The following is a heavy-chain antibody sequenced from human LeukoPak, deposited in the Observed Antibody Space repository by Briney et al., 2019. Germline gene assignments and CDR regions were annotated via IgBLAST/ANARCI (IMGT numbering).Heavy chain of an antibody. Sequence: GGSLRLSCAASGFDFSSNWMHWVRHAPGQGLVWVSRIKGVGISTNYADSVKGRFTISRDIAKNTLYLQMNSLRAEDTGVYYCAKDHYWSIDYWGRGTLVTVSS. CDR3: AKDHYWSIDY. J-gene: IGHJ4*02. V-gene: IGHV3-74*01. CDR1: GFDFSSNW. CDR2: IKGVGIST. D-gene: IGHD3-3*01.